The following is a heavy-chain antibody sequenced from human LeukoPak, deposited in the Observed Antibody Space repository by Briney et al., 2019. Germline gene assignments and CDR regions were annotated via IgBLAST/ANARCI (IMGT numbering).Heavy chain of an antibody. CDR3: ARDPWSYQPYYYMDV. D-gene: IGHD1-26*01. CDR2: IYHSGST. J-gene: IGHJ6*03. V-gene: IGHV4-38-2*02. Sequence: SETPSLTCTVSGYSISSGYYWGWIRQPPGKGLEWIGSIYHSGSTYYNPSLKSRVTISVDTSKNQFSLKLSSVTAADTAVYYCARDPWSYQPYYYMDVWGKGTTVTVSS. CDR1: GYSISSGYY.